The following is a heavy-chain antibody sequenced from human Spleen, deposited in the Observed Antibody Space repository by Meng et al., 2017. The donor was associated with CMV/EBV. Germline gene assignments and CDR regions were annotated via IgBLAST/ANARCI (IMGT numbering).Heavy chain of an antibody. V-gene: IGHV3-72*01. Sequence: FSDHYMDWVRQAPGKGLEWVARTRNKASSHTTEYAASVRGRFTISRDNAKNSLYLQMSSLRAEDTAVYYCARDGYYHDNSGRYYFDYWGQGTLVTVS. CDR3: ARDGYYHDNSGRYYFDY. D-gene: IGHD3-22*01. CDR1: FSDHY. CDR2: TRNKASSHTT. J-gene: IGHJ4*02.